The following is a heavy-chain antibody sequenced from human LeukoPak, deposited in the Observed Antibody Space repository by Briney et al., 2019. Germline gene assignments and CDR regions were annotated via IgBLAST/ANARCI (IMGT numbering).Heavy chain of an antibody. CDR1: GGSISSGGYY. J-gene: IGHJ4*02. Sequence: PSETLSLTCTVSGGSISSGGYYWSWIRQHPGKGLEWIGYIYYSGSTYHNPSLKSRVTISVDTSKNQFSLKLSSVTAADTAVYYCARGCGREDPFDYWGQGTLVTVSS. D-gene: IGHD2-21*01. CDR3: ARGCGREDPFDY. CDR2: IYYSGST. V-gene: IGHV4-31*03.